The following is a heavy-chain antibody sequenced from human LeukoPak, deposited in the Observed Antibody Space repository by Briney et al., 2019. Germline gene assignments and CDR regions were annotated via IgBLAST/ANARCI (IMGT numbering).Heavy chain of an antibody. D-gene: IGHD2-15*01. Sequence: GASVKVSCKASGYTFTDYYMHWVRQAPGQGLEWMGWINPNSGGTNYAQNFQGRVTMTRDTSISTAYMELSRLRSDDTAVYYCARLHCCGGSCRWGQGTLVTVSS. J-gene: IGHJ4*02. CDR1: GYTFTDYY. CDR2: INPNSGGT. CDR3: ARLHCCGGSCR. V-gene: IGHV1-2*02.